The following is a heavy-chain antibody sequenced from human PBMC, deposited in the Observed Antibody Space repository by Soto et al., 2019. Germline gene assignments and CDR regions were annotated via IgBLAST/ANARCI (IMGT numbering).Heavy chain of an antibody. CDR3: AKDPTSYDSSAQFDS. V-gene: IGHV3-23*01. CDR1: GFSFSIYA. Sequence: PGGSLRLSCAASGFSFSIYAMNWVRQAPGKGLEWVSGISGGGGSTYYADSVKGRFTISRDNSKNTPYLQMNSLRVEDTAVYYCAKDPTSYDSSAQFDSWGQGTLVTVSS. D-gene: IGHD3-22*01. J-gene: IGHJ4*02. CDR2: ISGGGGST.